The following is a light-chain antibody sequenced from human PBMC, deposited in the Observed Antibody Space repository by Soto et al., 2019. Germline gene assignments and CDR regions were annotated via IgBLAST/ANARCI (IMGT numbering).Light chain of an antibody. J-gene: IGKJ4*01. Sequence: EIVMTQSPATLSVSPGERATLSCRASQSVGTYLAWYQQKPGQAPRLLIFGASTRATGIPARFSGSGSGSEFTLTISSLQSEDFGVSSCQQYNNWPLVTFGGGTKVEIK. CDR3: QQYNNWPLVT. CDR1: QSVGTY. V-gene: IGKV3-15*01. CDR2: GAS.